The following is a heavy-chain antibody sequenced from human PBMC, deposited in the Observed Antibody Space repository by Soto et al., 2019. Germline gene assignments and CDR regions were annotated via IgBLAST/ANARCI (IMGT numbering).Heavy chain of an antibody. CDR2: IYYSGST. D-gene: IGHD6-6*01. Sequence: QVQLQESGPGLVKPSQTLSLTCTVSGGSISSGGYYWSWIRQHPGKGLEWIGYIYYSGSTYYNPSLKSRVTISVDTSKNQFSLKLSSVTAADTAVYYCARGRHYKKYSSSSRGAFDIWGQGTMVTVSS. J-gene: IGHJ3*02. CDR1: GGSISSGGYY. CDR3: ARGRHYKKYSSSSRGAFDI. V-gene: IGHV4-31*03.